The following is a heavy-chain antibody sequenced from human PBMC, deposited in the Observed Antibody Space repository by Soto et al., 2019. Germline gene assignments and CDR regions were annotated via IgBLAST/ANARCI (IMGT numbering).Heavy chain of an antibody. CDR2: ILYDGSTK. Sequence: QVQLVESGGGVVQPGRSLRLSCEASGFDFSRYGMHWVRQAPGKGLEWVSVILYDGSTKYYADSVKGRFTVSRDNSRNTLYLQMNSLRDEDTAVYYCARLKLVAGRNRFDPRGQGTLVTVSS. D-gene: IGHD6-19*01. J-gene: IGHJ5*02. CDR1: GFDFSRYG. V-gene: IGHV3-33*01. CDR3: ARLKLVAGRNRFDP.